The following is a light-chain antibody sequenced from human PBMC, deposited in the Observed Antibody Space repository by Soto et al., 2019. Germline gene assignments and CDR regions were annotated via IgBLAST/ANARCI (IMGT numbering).Light chain of an antibody. V-gene: IGKV3D-20*02. CDR3: QQRSNWPT. J-gene: IGKJ5*01. Sequence: EIVLTQSPGTLSLSPGERATLSCRASQSVSSSYLAWYQQKPGQPPRLLIYGASSRATGTPARFSGSGSGTDFTLTISSLEPEDFAVYYCQQRSNWPTFGQGTRLEIK. CDR1: QSVSSSY. CDR2: GAS.